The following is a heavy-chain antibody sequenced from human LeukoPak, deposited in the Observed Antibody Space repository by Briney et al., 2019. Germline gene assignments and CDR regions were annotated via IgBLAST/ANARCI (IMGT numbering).Heavy chain of an antibody. D-gene: IGHD1-14*01. V-gene: IGHV3-64*01. J-gene: IGHJ4*02. CDR2: ISSNGGST. Sequence: GGSLRLSCAASGFPFRNYGMHWVRQAPGKGLEYVSAISSNGGSTYYANSVKGRYTISRDNSKNTLYLHMGSLRAEDMAVYFCVRDDTGGYYLDYGGQGTLVTVSS. CDR1: GFPFRNYG. CDR3: VRDDTGGYYLDY.